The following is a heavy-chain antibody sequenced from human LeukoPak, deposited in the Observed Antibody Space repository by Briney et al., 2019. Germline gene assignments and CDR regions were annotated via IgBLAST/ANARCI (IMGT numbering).Heavy chain of an antibody. D-gene: IGHD3-3*01. CDR1: GGSINSEGYY. CDR2: VYYTGTT. J-gene: IGHJ4*02. V-gene: IGHV4-39*01. CDR3: ARQFRFWSGYYPLDY. Sequence: SETLSLTCTVSGGSINSEGYYWAWIRQPPGKGLEWIGSVYYTGTTYYNPSLNSRVSMSVDTSKNQFSLSLSSVTAADTAVYFCARQFRFWSGYYPLDYWGQGTLVTVSS.